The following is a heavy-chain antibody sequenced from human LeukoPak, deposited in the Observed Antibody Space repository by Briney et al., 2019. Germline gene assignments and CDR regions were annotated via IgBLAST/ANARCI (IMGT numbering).Heavy chain of an antibody. V-gene: IGHV4-34*01. CDR1: GGSFSGYY. CDR3: ARDPQPQSPDY. D-gene: IGHD2-2*01. J-gene: IGHJ4*02. CDR2: INHSGST. Sequence: SETLSLTCAVYGGSFSGYYWSWIRQPPGKGLEWIGEINHSGSTNYNPSLKSRVTISVDTSKNQFSLKLSSVTAADTAVYYCARDPQPQSPDYWGQGTLVTVSS.